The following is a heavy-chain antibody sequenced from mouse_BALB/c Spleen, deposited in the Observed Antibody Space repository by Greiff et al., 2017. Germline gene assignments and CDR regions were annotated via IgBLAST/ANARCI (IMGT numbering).Heavy chain of an antibody. Sequence: QVQLQQSGAELVRPGSSVKISCKASGYAFSSYWMNWVKQRPGQGLEWIGQIYPGDGDTNYNGKFKGKATLTADKSSSTAYMQLSSLTSEDSAVYFCARGGIYDGYFDYWGQGTTLTVSS. CDR3: ARGGIYDGYFDY. V-gene: IGHV1-80*01. D-gene: IGHD2-3*01. CDR1: GYAFSSYW. CDR2: IYPGDGDT. J-gene: IGHJ2*01.